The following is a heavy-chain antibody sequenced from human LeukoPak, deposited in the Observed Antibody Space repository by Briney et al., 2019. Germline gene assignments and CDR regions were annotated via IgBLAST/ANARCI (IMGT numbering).Heavy chain of an antibody. V-gene: IGHV4-31*03. D-gene: IGHD3-22*01. CDR3: ARVDSSGGHFDY. J-gene: IGHJ4*02. CDR2: IYYSGST. Sequence: SETLSLTCTVSGGSISSSSYYWGWIRQHPGKGLEWIGYIYYSGSTYYNPSLKSRVTISVDTSKNQFSLKLSSVTAADTAVYYCARVDSSGGHFDYWGQGTLVTVSS. CDR1: GGSISSSSYY.